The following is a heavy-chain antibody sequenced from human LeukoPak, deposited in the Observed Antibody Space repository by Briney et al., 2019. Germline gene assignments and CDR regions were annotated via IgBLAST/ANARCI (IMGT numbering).Heavy chain of an antibody. CDR2: IIPIFGTA. D-gene: IGHD6-19*01. CDR3: ARDFFSSGWGDDAFDI. J-gene: IGHJ3*02. CDR1: GGTFSSYA. Sequence: SVKVSCKASGGTFSSYAISWVRQAPGQGLEWMGKIIPIFGTANYAQKFQGRVTITTDESTSTAYMELSSLRSEDTAVYYCARDFFSSGWGDDAFDIWGQGTMVTVSS. V-gene: IGHV1-69*05.